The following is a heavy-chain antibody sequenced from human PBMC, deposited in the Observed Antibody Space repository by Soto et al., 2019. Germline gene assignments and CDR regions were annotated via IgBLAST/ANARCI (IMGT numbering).Heavy chain of an antibody. CDR1: GFTFKTYA. J-gene: IGHJ4*02. D-gene: IGHD2-21*01. CDR2: ISHTGSNQ. V-gene: IGHV3-30*03. Sequence: QVHLVESGGGVVQPGKSLRLSCVASGFTFKTYAMYWVRQAPGKGLEWVTVISHTGSNQYYADSVRGRFTISRDNSRNIVYLQLSSLRPEDTAVYYCARGPTTVIASRDYCEYWGQGILVTVSS. CDR3: ARGPTTVIASRDYCEY.